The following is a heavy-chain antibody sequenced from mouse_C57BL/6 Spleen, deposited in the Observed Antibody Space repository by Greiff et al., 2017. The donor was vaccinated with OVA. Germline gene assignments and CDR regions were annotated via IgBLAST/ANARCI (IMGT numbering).Heavy chain of an antibody. J-gene: IGHJ2*01. CDR3: ARKDYSNYFDD. V-gene: IGHV1-50*01. Sequence: VQLQQPGAELVKPGASVKLSCKASGYTFTSYWMQWVKHRPGQGLEWIGEIDPSDSYTNYNQKFKGKATLTVDKSSSTAYMQLSSLTSEDSAGDYCARKDYSNYFDDWGKGTTLTVSS. D-gene: IGHD2-5*01. CDR1: GYTFTSYW. CDR2: IDPSDSYT.